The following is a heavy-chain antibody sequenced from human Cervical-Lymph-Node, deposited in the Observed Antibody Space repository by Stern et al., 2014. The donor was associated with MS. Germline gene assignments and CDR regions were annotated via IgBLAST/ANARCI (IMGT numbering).Heavy chain of an antibody. CDR2: VYHTGST. CDR1: GGSMPDYY. J-gene: IGHJ4*02. D-gene: IGHD5-24*01. V-gene: IGHV4-59*01. CDR3: ARGGRMASMFF. Sequence: QVQLQESGPGLVKPSETLSLTCSVSGGSMPDYYWSWIRQPPGTGLEWIGYVYHTGSTSYNPSLKSRVTISIDTSKSQFALKVNSVTAADTAVYFCARGGRMASMFFWGQGTLVTVSS.